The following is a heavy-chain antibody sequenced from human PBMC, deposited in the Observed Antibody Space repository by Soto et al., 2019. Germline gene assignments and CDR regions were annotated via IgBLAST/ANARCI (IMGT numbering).Heavy chain of an antibody. CDR2: FYSSGSI. Sequence: SETLSLTCFVSGYSITAGGYYWSWIRHHPGKGLEWIGSFYSSGSIIYNPSLRSRVSISGATSSNQPSMSLTSVTAADTARYYCARMYSSGSGWFHPWGQGTLVTVSS. CDR3: ARMYSSGSGWFHP. D-gene: IGHD6-19*01. CDR1: GYSITAGGYY. J-gene: IGHJ5*02. V-gene: IGHV4-31*03.